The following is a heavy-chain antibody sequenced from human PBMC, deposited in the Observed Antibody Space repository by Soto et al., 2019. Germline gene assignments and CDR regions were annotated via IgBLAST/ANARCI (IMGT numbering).Heavy chain of an antibody. V-gene: IGHV4-31*03. D-gene: IGHD2-2*01. CDR3: ARDARFYCSSTSCYYV. CDR2: IYYSGST. CDR1: GGSISSGGYY. Sequence: SETLSLTCSVAGGSISSGGYYWSEIRQHPGKGLEWIGYIYYSGSTYYNPSLKSRVTISVDTSKNQFSLKLSSVTAADTAVYYCARDARFYCSSTSCYYVWGQGTLVTVSS. J-gene: IGHJ4*02.